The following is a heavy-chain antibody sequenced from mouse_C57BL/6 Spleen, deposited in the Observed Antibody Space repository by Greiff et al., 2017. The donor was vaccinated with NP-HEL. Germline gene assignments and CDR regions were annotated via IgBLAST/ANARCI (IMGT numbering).Heavy chain of an antibody. J-gene: IGHJ2*01. Sequence: VQLQQPGAELVTPFSSFPFSFNSSFYTFTSYWMHWVKQRPGQGLEWIGMIHPNSGSTNYNEKFKSKATLTVDKSSSTAYMQLSSLTSEDSAVYYCARDRRGGDYWGQGTTLTVSS. CDR1: FYTFTSYW. CDR3: ARDRRGGDY. V-gene: IGHV1-64*01. CDR2: IHPNSGST.